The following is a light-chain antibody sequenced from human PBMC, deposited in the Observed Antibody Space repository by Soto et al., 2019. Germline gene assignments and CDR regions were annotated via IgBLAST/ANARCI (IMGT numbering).Light chain of an antibody. CDR1: QSISTY. CDR3: QQSYSTPGT. Sequence: DIQMTQSPSSLSASVGDRVTITCRASQSISTYLNWYQQKPGKAPKLLIYAASSLQSGVPSRFSGSGSGTDFSLTINSLQPDDSATYCCQQSYSTPGTFGQGTKVEIK. V-gene: IGKV1-39*01. CDR2: AAS. J-gene: IGKJ1*01.